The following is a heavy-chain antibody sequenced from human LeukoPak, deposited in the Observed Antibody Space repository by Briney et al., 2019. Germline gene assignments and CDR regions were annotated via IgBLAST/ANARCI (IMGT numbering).Heavy chain of an antibody. CDR2: IYSGGST. J-gene: IGHJ6*03. CDR1: GFTVSSNY. CDR3: ARVHYYDTYYYYYYMDV. D-gene: IGHD3-22*01. Sequence: PGGSLRLSCAASGFTVSSNYMSWVRQAPGKGLEWVSVIYSGGSTYYADSVKGRFTISRDNSKNTLYLHMNSLRAEDTAVYYCARVHYYDTYYYYYYMDVWGKGATVTISS. V-gene: IGHV3-53*01.